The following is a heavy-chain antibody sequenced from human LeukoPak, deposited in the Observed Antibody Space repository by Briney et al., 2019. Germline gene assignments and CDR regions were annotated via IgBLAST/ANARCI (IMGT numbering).Heavy chain of an antibody. V-gene: IGHV3-7*03. CDR2: INHNGNVN. CDR3: ARGGGLDV. CDR1: GFTFSSYW. J-gene: IGHJ6*02. D-gene: IGHD3-16*01. Sequence: GGSLRLSCAASGFTFSSYWMNWARQATGKGLEWVASINHNGNVNYYVDSVKGRFTISRDNAKNSLCLQMSNLRAEDTAVYFCARGGGLDVWGQGATVTVSS.